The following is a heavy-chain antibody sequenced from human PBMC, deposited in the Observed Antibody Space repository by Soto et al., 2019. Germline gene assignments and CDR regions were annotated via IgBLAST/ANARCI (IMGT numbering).Heavy chain of an antibody. CDR1: GYTFTSYY. V-gene: IGHV1-46*01. D-gene: IGHD6-6*01. Sequence: QVQLVQSGAEVKKPGASVKVSCKASGYTFTSYYMHWVRQAPGQGLEWMRIINPSGGSTSYAQKFQGRVNMTRDTSTSTVYMELSSLRSEDTAVYYCARGPYTYSSASGAEFDYWGQGTLVTVSS. CDR3: ARGPYTYSSASGAEFDY. J-gene: IGHJ4*02. CDR2: INPSGGST.